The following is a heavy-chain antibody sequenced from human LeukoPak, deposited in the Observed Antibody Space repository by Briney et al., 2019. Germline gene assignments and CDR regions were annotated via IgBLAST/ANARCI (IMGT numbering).Heavy chain of an antibody. Sequence: QPGKSLRLSCAASGFIFSNYGLHWVRQAPGMGLEWVAVISFDGRIKNYADSVKGRFTISRDNSENTLYLQMNSLRAEDTAVYYCARVRSPAAGTYYFDHWGQGTLVTVSS. D-gene: IGHD6-13*01. CDR3: ARVRSPAAGTYYFDH. CDR1: GFIFSNYG. J-gene: IGHJ4*02. V-gene: IGHV3-30*04. CDR2: ISFDGRIK.